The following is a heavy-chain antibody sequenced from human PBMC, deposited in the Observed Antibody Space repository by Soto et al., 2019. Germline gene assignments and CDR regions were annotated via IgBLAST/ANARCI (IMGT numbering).Heavy chain of an antibody. D-gene: IGHD6-25*01. Sequence: SSETLSLPCTVSGGSLSSYYWTWIRQSPGKGLEWIGYVYFSGNTNYNPSLKSRVTISIDTSKNQFSLRLASVTAADTAFYYCGSVRPSGYVLSWGQGTLVTVSS. CDR2: VYFSGNT. J-gene: IGHJ5*02. V-gene: IGHV4-59*01. CDR1: GGSLSSYY. CDR3: GSVRPSGYVLS.